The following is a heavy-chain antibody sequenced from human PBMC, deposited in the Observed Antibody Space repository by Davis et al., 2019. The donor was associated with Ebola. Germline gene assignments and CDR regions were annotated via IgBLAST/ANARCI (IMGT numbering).Heavy chain of an antibody. D-gene: IGHD6-19*01. CDR1: GGSISSSSYY. CDR2: IYYSGST. V-gene: IGHV4-39*01. CDR3: ARVYSSGWYGWFDP. J-gene: IGHJ5*02. Sequence: SETLSLTCTVSGGSISSSSYYWGWIRQPPGKGLEWIGSIYYSGSTYYNPSLKSRVTISVDTSKNQFSLKLSSVTAADTAVYYCARVYSSGWYGWFDPWGPGTLVTVSA.